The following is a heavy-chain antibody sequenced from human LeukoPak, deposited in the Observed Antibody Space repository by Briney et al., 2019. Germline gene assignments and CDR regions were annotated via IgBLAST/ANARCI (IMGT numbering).Heavy chain of an antibody. CDR2: IYYSGST. Sequence: SETLSLTCTVSGGSISSSYWSWIRQPPGKGLEWIGRIYYSGSTYYNPSLKNRLTISVDTSKNQFSLKLSSVTAADTAVYYCARTRYYYGSRSYGAPYYFDYWGQGTLVTVSS. CDR3: ARTRYYYGSRSYGAPYYFDY. V-gene: IGHV4-59*05. J-gene: IGHJ4*02. D-gene: IGHD3-10*01. CDR1: GGSISSSY.